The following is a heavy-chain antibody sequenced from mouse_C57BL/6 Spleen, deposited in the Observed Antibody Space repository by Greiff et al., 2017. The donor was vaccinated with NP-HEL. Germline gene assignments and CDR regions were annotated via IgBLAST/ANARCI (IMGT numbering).Heavy chain of an antibody. Sequence: EADGGLVQPKGSLKLSCAASGFSFNTYAMNWVRQAPGKGLEWVARIRSKSNNYATYYADSVKDRFTISRDDSESMLYLQMNNLKTEDTAMYYCVRHGSYEYFDVWGTGTTVTVSS. J-gene: IGHJ1*03. CDR2: IRSKSNNYAT. CDR3: VRHGSYEYFDV. CDR1: GFSFNTYA. D-gene: IGHD1-1*02. V-gene: IGHV10-1*01.